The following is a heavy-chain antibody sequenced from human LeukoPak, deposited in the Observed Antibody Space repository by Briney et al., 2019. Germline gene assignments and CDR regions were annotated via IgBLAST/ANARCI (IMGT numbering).Heavy chain of an antibody. CDR1: GGTFSSYA. J-gene: IGHJ4*02. CDR3: ATGRRPEIVATIQYDY. D-gene: IGHD5-12*01. Sequence: GSSVKVSCKASGGTFSSYAISWVRQAPGQGLEWMGGIIPIFGTANYAQKFQGRVTITADESTSTAYMELSSLRSEDTAVYYCATGRRPEIVATIQYDYWGQGTLVTVSS. CDR2: IIPIFGTA. V-gene: IGHV1-69*01.